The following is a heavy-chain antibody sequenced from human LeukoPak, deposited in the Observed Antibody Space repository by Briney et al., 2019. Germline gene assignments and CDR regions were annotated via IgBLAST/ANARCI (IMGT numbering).Heavy chain of an antibody. V-gene: IGHV3-74*01. CDR1: GLTFSNYG. J-gene: IGHJ4*02. D-gene: IGHD1-26*01. CDR2: INNDGRSA. CDR3: ARNYNGMSN. Sequence: GGSLRLSCAASGLTFSNYGMMWVRQAPGKGLVWVSYINNDGRSATYADSVKGRFTVSRDNAKNTLYLLMNSLKVEDSAMYYCARNYNGMSNWGQGTLVIVSS.